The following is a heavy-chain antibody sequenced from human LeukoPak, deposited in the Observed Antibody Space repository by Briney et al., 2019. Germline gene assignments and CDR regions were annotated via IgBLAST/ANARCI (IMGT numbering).Heavy chain of an antibody. J-gene: IGHJ5*02. V-gene: IGHV4-38-2*02. CDR1: GYSISSGYY. Sequence: PSETLSLTCTVSGYSISSGYYWSWIRQPPGKGLEWIGEINHSGSTNYNPSLKSRVTISVDTSKNQFSLKLSSVTAADTAVYYCARHPPVRGVLGQFDPWGQGTLVTVSS. CDR2: INHSGST. D-gene: IGHD3-10*01. CDR3: ARHPPVRGVLGQFDP.